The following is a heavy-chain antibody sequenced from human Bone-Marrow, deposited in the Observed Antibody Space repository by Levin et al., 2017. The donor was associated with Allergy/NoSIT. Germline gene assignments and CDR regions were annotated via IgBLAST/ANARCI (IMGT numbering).Heavy chain of an antibody. CDR1: GASVSRGPYF. CDR3: AREAPRYSSSSAY. CDR2: VDYSGTT. D-gene: IGHD6-13*01. J-gene: IGHJ4*02. V-gene: IGHV4-61*01. Sequence: SQTLSLTCNVSGASVSRGPYFWSWIRQPPGKVLEWIGNVDYSGTTKYSPSLKSRVTISIDTSQNQFYLSLKSVTAADTAVYYCAREAPRYSSSSAYWGQGTLVTVSS.